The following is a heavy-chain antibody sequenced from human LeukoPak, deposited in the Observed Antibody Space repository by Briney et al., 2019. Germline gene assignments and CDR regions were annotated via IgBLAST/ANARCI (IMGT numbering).Heavy chain of an antibody. CDR3: AGLPAYYYDTSGFYFDY. Sequence: TGGSLRFSCAASGFTFSSYWMSWVRQAPGKGLEWVSYISSSGSTIYYADSVKGRFTISRDNAKNSLYLQMNSLRAEDTAVYYCAGLPAYYYDTSGFYFDYWGQGTLVTVSS. CDR2: ISSSGSTI. V-gene: IGHV3-48*04. D-gene: IGHD3-22*01. J-gene: IGHJ4*02. CDR1: GFTFSSYW.